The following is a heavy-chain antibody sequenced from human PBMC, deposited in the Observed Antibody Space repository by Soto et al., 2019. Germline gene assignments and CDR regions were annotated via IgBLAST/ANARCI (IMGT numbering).Heavy chain of an antibody. V-gene: IGHV3-23*01. CDR2: VSGSGGTT. D-gene: IGHD6-19*01. CDR3: ARCTVDTIVTSGWCHYLDP. CDR1: GFTFSSSA. J-gene: IGHJ5*02. Sequence: GGSLRLSCAASGFTFSSSAMSWVRQAPGKGLEWVSAVSGSGGTTYYADSVRGRFTISRDNSKNTLYLQMNSLRAEDTAIYFCARCTVDTIVTSGWCHYLDPWGQGTLVTVSP.